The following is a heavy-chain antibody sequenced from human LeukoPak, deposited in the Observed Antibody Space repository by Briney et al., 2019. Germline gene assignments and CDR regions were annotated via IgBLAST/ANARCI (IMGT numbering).Heavy chain of an antibody. J-gene: IGHJ4*02. D-gene: IGHD5-18*01. Sequence: SETLSLTCTVSGGSISSGDYYWSWIRQPPGKGLEWIGYIYYGGSTYYNPSLKSRVTISVDTSKNQFSLKLSSVTAADTAVYYCARDQRGYSYGGVDYWGQGTLVTVSS. CDR3: ARDQRGYSYGGVDY. CDR2: IYYGGST. CDR1: GGSISSGDYY. V-gene: IGHV4-30-4*08.